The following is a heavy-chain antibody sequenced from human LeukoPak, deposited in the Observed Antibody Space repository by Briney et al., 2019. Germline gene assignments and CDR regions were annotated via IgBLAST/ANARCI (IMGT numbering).Heavy chain of an antibody. CDR3: ASVRRGFGESSKYYSYYYMDV. CDR2: IYKTGST. Sequence: PSETLSLTCTVSGGSISSTTYYWAWIRQPPGKGLEWIGSIYKTGSTNYSPSLKSRVFISVDTSNNQFSLNLSSVTAADTAVYYCASVRRGFGESSKYYSYYYMDVWGNGTTVTISS. D-gene: IGHD3-10*01. CDR1: GGSISSTTYY. V-gene: IGHV4-39*01. J-gene: IGHJ6*03.